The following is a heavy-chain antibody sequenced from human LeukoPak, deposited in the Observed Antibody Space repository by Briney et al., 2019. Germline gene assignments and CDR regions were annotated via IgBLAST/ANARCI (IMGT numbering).Heavy chain of an antibody. J-gene: IGHJ4*02. CDR1: GFTFSSYW. CDR2: ISGSGGST. D-gene: IGHD6-19*01. CDR3: AKDPAVAGTYY. Sequence: GGSLRLSCAASGFTFSSYWMSWVRQAPGKGLEWVSAISGSGGSTYYADSVKGRFTISRDNSKNTLYLQMNSLRAEDTAVYYCAKDPAVAGTYYWGQGTLVTVSS. V-gene: IGHV3-23*01.